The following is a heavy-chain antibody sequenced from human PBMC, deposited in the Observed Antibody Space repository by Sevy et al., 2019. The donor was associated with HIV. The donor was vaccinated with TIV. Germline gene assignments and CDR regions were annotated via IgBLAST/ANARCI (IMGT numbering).Heavy chain of an antibody. CDR3: ATSVAYCCGDCYSGSNFDY. Sequence: SETLSLTCAVYGGSFSGYYWSWIRQPPGKGLEWVGEINHIGSTNYNPSLKSRVTISVDTSKNQFSLKLSSVTAAVTAVYYCATSVAYCCGDCYSGSNFDYWGQGTLVTVSS. D-gene: IGHD2-21*02. CDR1: GGSFSGYY. V-gene: IGHV4-34*01. J-gene: IGHJ4*02. CDR2: INHIGST.